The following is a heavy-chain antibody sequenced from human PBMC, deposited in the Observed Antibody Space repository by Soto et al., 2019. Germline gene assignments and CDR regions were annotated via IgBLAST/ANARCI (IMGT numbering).Heavy chain of an antibody. CDR2: IYHSGST. Sequence: SETKCVTCSVADGYSGGGGGSWSWIKQPPGKGLEWIGYIYHSGSTYYNPSLKSRVTISVDRSKNQFSLKLSSVTAADTAVYYCASLAGVPAVNPFDYWGQGTLVTVSS. CDR1: DGYSGGGGGS. CDR3: ASLAGVPAVNPFDY. V-gene: IGHV4-30-2*01. D-gene: IGHD2-2*01. J-gene: IGHJ4*02.